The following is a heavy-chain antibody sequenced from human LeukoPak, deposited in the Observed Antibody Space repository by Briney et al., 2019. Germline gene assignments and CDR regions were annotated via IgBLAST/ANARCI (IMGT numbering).Heavy chain of an antibody. V-gene: IGHV3-21*04. D-gene: IGHD1-26*01. Sequence: PGGSLRLSCAASGFTFSSYSMNWVRQAPGKGLEWVSSISSSSSYIYYADSVKGRFTISRDNAKNSLYLQMNSLRAEDTAVYYCAKDYIVGATDDYWGQGTLVTVSS. CDR2: ISSSSSYI. J-gene: IGHJ4*02. CDR1: GFTFSSYS. CDR3: AKDYIVGATDDY.